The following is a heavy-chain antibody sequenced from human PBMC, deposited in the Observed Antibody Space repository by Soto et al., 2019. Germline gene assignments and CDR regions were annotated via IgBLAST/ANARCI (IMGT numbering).Heavy chain of an antibody. CDR1: GYTFTAFY. D-gene: IGHD2-15*01. CDR3: TTLRLHP. Sequence: ASVKVSCTASGYTFTAFYMNWVRQAPGQGIEWMGSINPNTGVTRHTQKYQDRLTMTRDTSINTAYMELTRLTSDDTAGYYCTTLRLHPWGQGTLVTVS. J-gene: IGHJ5*02. CDR2: INPNTGVT. V-gene: IGHV1-2*02.